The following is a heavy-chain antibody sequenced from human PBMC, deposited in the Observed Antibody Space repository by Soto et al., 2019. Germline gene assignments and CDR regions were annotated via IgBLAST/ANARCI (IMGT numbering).Heavy chain of an antibody. D-gene: IGHD4-17*01. Sequence: QVQLVQSGAEVKKPGASVKVSCKASGYTFTSYGISWVRQAPGQGLEWMGWISAYNGNTNYAQKLQGRVTMTTDTHTSTAYMELKSLRSDDTAVYYRARDPQTHYRDSSPLGHWGQGTLVTVSS. J-gene: IGHJ4*02. CDR3: ARDPQTHYRDSSPLGH. CDR1: GYTFTSYG. V-gene: IGHV1-18*01. CDR2: ISAYNGNT.